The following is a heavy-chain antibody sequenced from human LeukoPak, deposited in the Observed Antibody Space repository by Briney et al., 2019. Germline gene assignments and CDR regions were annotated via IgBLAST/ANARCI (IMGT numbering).Heavy chain of an antibody. J-gene: IGHJ4*02. CDR3: ARDMTSHYFDY. V-gene: IGHV3-33*01. CDR2: IWYDGSDK. CDR1: GFTFTRHG. D-gene: IGHD2-2*01. Sequence: GRSLRLSCSASGFTFTRHGMHWVRQAPGKGLEWVAVIWYDGSDKYYTDSVKGRFTISRDNSRNTLYLQMNSLRVEDTAIYYCARDMTSHYFDYCGQGALVTVYS.